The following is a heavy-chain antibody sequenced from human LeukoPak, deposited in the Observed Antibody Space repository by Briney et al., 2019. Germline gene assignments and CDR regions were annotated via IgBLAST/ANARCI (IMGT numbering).Heavy chain of an antibody. CDR3: ARGGHDFWSDSLWDY. CDR1: GGSISSGSYY. CDR2: IYTSGST. Sequence: SQTLSLTCTVSGGSISSGSYYWSWIRQPAGKGLEWIGRIYTSGSTNYNPSLKSRVTISVDTSKNQFSLKLSSVTAADTAVYYCARGGHDFWSDSLWDYWGQGTLVTVSS. V-gene: IGHV4-61*02. J-gene: IGHJ4*02. D-gene: IGHD3-3*01.